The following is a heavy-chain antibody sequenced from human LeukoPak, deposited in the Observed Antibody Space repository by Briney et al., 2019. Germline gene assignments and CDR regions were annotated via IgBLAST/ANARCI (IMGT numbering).Heavy chain of an antibody. J-gene: IGHJ2*01. CDR2: INHSGST. D-gene: IGHD3-22*01. CDR1: GGSFSGYY. V-gene: IGHV4-34*01. Sequence: PSETLSLTCAVYGGSFSGYYWSWIRQPPGKGLEWIGEINHSGSTNYNPSLKSRVTISVDTSKNQFSLKLSSMTAADTAVYYCARERTMRYFDLWGRGTLVTVSS. CDR3: ARERTMRYFDL.